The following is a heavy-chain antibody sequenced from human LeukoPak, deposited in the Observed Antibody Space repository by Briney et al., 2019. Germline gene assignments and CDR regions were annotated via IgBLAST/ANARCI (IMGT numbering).Heavy chain of an antibody. CDR1: GYTFTGYY. D-gene: IGHD3-22*01. J-gene: IGHJ5*02. CDR3: ARETDYHDSSGYYPTYNWFDP. V-gene: IGHV1-2*02. CDR2: INPNSGGT. Sequence: ASVKVSCKASGYTFTGYYMHWVRQAPGQGLEWMGWINPNSGGTNYAQKFQGRVTMTRDTSISTAYMELSRLRSDDTAVYYCARETDYHDSSGYYPTYNWFDPWGQGTLVTVSS.